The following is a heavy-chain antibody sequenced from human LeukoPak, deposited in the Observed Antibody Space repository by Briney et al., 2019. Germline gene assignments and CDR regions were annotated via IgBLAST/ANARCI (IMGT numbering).Heavy chain of an antibody. CDR1: GYTFTGYY. CDR3: ARDSSSSTEFDP. CDR2: ISAYNGNT. Sequence: ASVKVSCKASGYTFTGYYMHWVRQAPGQGLEWMGWISAYNGNTNYAQKLQGRVTMTTDTSTSTAYMGLRSLRSDDTAVYYCARDSSSSTEFDPWGQGTLVTVSS. D-gene: IGHD6-13*01. V-gene: IGHV1-18*04. J-gene: IGHJ5*02.